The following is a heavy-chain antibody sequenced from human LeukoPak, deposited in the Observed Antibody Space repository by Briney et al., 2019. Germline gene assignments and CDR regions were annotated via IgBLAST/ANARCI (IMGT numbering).Heavy chain of an antibody. CDR1: GGSISSYY. V-gene: IGHV4-59*08. CDR2: IHYSGST. D-gene: IGHD2-2*02. CDR3: ARGYCSSSSCYRYHYYYMDV. Sequence: SETLSLTCTVSGGSISSYYWSWIRQPPGKGMEWIGYIHYSGSTNYNPSLKSRVTILVDTSKNQFSLKLSSVTAADTAVYYCARGYCSSSSCYRYHYYYMDVWGKGTTVTVSS. J-gene: IGHJ6*03.